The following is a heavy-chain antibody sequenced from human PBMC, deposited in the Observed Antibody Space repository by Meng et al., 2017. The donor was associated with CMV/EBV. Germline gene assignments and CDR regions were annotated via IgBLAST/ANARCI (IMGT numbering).Heavy chain of an antibody. D-gene: IGHD1-26*01. V-gene: IGHV3-9*01. Sequence: GGSLRLSCAVSGFTFDDYAMHWVRQAPGKGLEWVSGISWNSGSIGYADSVKGRFTISRDNAKNSLYLQMNSLRAEDTALYYCAKRRRSYGNAFDIWGQGTMVTVSS. J-gene: IGHJ3*02. CDR3: AKRRRSYGNAFDI. CDR2: ISWNSGSI. CDR1: GFTFDDYA.